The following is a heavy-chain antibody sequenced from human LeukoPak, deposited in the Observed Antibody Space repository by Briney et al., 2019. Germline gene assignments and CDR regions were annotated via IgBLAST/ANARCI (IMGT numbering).Heavy chain of an antibody. CDR2: INSDASRT. CDR3: TANWFDP. CDR1: GFTFSRYW. J-gene: IGHJ5*02. Sequence: QPGGSLRLSCAASGFTFSRYWRPWVRHAPGKGLVWVSRINSDASRTNYADSVKGRFTISRDNAKNTLYLHMNSLRAEDTAVYYCTANWFDPWGQGTLVTVSP. V-gene: IGHV3-74*01.